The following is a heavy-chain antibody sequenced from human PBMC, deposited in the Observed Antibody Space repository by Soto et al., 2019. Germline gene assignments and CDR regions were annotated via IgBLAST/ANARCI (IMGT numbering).Heavy chain of an antibody. V-gene: IGHV3-33*01. Sequence: PGGSLRLSCAASGFTFSNYGMHWVRQAPGKGLEWVAVIWYDGSNKYYADSVKGRFTISRDNSKNTLHLQMNSLRAEDSAVYYCARDPANNWFDPWGQGTLVTVSS. CDR2: IWYDGSNK. J-gene: IGHJ5*02. CDR1: GFTFSNYG. CDR3: ARDPANNWFDP.